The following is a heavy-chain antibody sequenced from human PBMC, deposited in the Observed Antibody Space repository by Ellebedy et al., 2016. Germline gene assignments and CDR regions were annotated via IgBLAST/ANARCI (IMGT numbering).Heavy chain of an antibody. Sequence: GGSLRLSFAASGFPFSDYYMNWIRQAPGKGLEWVSYISGPGTNMNYADSVRGRFTISRDNARNSLYLQMNGLRVEDTAIYYCATDLHPFTRGWGYWGQGTLVTVSS. J-gene: IGHJ4*02. CDR3: ATDLHPFTRGWGY. CDR2: ISGPGTNM. CDR1: GFPFSDYY. D-gene: IGHD3-10*01. V-gene: IGHV3-11*04.